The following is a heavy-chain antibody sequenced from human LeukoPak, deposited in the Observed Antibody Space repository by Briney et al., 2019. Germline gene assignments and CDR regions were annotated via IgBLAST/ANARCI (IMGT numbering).Heavy chain of an antibody. Sequence: PSETLSLTCAVYGGSFSRYYWSWIRQPPGKGLEWIGEIYHSGSTNYNPSLKSRVTISVDTSKNQFSLKLSSVTAADTAVYYCARSSRGGYSYGYYYGMDVWGKGATVTVSS. J-gene: IGHJ6*04. CDR2: IYHSGST. D-gene: IGHD5-18*01. CDR3: ARSSRGGYSYGYYYGMDV. V-gene: IGHV4-34*01. CDR1: GGSFSRYY.